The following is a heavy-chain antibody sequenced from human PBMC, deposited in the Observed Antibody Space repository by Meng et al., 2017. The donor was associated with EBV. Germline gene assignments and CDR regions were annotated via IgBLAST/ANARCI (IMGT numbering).Heavy chain of an antibody. J-gene: IGHJ5*02. Sequence: LEWRGTGRGSVKPSETLCLTCTVSGDSISSFYYWGWIGQTPGRGLEWIGSVHYTGSTYYSPSLKSRVTVSVDTSKNQFSLRLISVTAADTAVYYCAIPFPSWQSPRLDPFGAWGQGTLVTVSS. CDR2: VHYTGST. V-gene: IGHV4-39*01. D-gene: IGHD6-19*01. CDR1: GDSISSFYY. CDR3: AIPFPSWQSPRLDPFGA.